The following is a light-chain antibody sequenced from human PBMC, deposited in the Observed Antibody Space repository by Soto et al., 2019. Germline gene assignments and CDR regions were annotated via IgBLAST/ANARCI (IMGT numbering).Light chain of an antibody. CDR1: QGIGRW. CDR2: AAS. J-gene: IGKJ4*01. CDR3: QQANSFPPT. Sequence: DIQMTQSPSSVSASVGDRVTITCRASQGIGRWLAWYQQKPGKAPMLLIYAASSLQSGVPSRFSGSGSGTHFTLTISSLQPEDFATYHCQQANSFPPTFGGGTKVEIQ. V-gene: IGKV1D-12*01.